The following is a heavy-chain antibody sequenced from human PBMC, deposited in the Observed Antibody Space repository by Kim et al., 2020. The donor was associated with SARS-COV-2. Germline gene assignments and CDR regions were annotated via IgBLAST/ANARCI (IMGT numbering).Heavy chain of an antibody. D-gene: IGHD2-15*01. CDR2: ISYDGSNK. CDR3: ARDKYGSGGSCYVN. J-gene: IGHJ3*01. Sequence: GGSLRLSCAASGFTFSSYAMHWVRQAPGKGLEWVAVISYDGSNKYYADSVKGRFTISRDNSKNTLYLQMNSLRAEDTAVYYCARDKYGSGGSCYVNWGQGTMVTVSS. V-gene: IGHV3-30*04. CDR1: GFTFSSYA.